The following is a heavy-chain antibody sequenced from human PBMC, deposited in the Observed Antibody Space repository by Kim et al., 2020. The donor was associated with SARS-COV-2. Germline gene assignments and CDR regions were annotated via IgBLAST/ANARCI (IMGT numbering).Heavy chain of an antibody. V-gene: IGHV3-30*04. CDR2: ISYDGSNK. CDR1: GFTFSSYA. CDR3: ARVEYYGCRGYSPSFDY. J-gene: IGHJ4*01. Sequence: GGSLRLSCAASGFTFSSYAMHWVRQAPGKGLEWVAVISYDGSNKYYADSVKGRFTISRDNSKNTLYLQMNSLRAEDTAVYYCARVEYYGCRGYSPSFDY. D-gene: IGHD2-21*01.